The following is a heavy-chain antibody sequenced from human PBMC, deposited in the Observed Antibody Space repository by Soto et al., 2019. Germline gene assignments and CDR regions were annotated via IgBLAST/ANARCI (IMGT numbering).Heavy chain of an antibody. Sequence: PVGSLRVSCAASGFTFSSYGMHWVRQAPGKGLEWVAVVSYHGSVQYYADSVKGRFTLSRDNFKNTLYLEMNSLRPEDTAVYYCAKEGSGSRYSFDIWGQGTMVTVSS. CDR3: AKEGSGSRYSFDI. J-gene: IGHJ3*02. CDR1: GFTFSSYG. D-gene: IGHD1-26*01. CDR2: VSYHGSVQ. V-gene: IGHV3-30*18.